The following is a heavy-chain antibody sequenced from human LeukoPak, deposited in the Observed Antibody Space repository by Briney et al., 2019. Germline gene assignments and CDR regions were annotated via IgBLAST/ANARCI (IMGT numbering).Heavy chain of an antibody. D-gene: IGHD5-18*01. CDR3: ARADEGYSYGDLAMDV. J-gene: IGHJ6*02. Sequence: SQTLSLTCAISGDSVSSNSAAWNWIRQSPSRGLEWLGRTYYRSKWYNDYAVSVKNRITINPDTSKNQFSLQLNSVTPEDTAVYYCARADEGYSYGDLAMDVWGQGTTVTVSS. CDR2: TYYRSKWYN. V-gene: IGHV6-1*01. CDR1: GDSVSSNSAA.